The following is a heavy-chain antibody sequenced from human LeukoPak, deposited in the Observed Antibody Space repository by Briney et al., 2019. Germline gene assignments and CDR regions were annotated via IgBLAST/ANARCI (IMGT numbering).Heavy chain of an antibody. Sequence: GGSLRLSCAASGFTFSSYATSWVRRAPGKGLEWVSAISGSGGSTYYADSVKGRFTISRDNSKNTLYLQMNSLRAEDTAVYYCAKDRYSYGYVDYWGQGTLVTVSS. CDR3: AKDRYSYGYVDY. D-gene: IGHD5-18*01. J-gene: IGHJ4*02. V-gene: IGHV3-23*01. CDR2: ISGSGGST. CDR1: GFTFSSYA.